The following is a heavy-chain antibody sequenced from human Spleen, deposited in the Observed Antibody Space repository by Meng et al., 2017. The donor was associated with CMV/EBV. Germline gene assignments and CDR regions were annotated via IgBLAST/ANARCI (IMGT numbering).Heavy chain of an antibody. CDR1: GFTFSSYS. D-gene: IGHD6-13*01. CDR3: ARDRWPPGYYYDMDV. CDR2: ISSSSSSYI. V-gene: IGHV3-21*01. J-gene: IGHJ6*02. Sequence: GESLKISCAAPGFTFSSYSMNWVRQAPGKGLEWVSSISSSSSSYIYYADSVKGRFTISRDNAKNSLYLQMNSLRAEDTAVYYCARDRWPPGYYYDMDVWGQGTTVTVSS.